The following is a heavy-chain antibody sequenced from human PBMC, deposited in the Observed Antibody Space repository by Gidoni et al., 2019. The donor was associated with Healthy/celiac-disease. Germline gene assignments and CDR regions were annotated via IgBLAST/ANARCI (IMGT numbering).Heavy chain of an antibody. CDR1: GFLFDDYA. Sequence: EVQLVESGGGVVQPGRSLRLSCAASGFLFDDYAMHWVRQAPGKGLEWVSGISWNSGSIGYADSVKGRFTISRDNAKNSLYLQMNSLRAEDTAFYYCAKSPRGFGELRSWYFDLWGRGTLVTVSS. CDR3: AKSPRGFGELRSWYFDL. J-gene: IGHJ2*01. CDR2: ISWNSGSI. D-gene: IGHD3-10*01. V-gene: IGHV3-9*01.